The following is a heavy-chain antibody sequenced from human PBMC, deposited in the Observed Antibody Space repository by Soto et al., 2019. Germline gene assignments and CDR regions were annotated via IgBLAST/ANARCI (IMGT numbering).Heavy chain of an antibody. CDR3: ASSRLWQWRVIAAFDY. Sequence: GGSLRLSCAASGFTFSSYWMSWVRQAPGKGLEWVANIKQDGSEKYYVDSVKGRFTISRDNAKNSLYLQMNSLRAEDTAVYYCASSRLWQWRVIAAFDYWGQGTLVTVSS. V-gene: IGHV3-7*01. D-gene: IGHD6-19*01. J-gene: IGHJ4*02. CDR2: IKQDGSEK. CDR1: GFTFSSYW.